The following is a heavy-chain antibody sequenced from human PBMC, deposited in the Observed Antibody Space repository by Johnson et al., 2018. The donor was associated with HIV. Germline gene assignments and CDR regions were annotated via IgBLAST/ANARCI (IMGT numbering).Heavy chain of an antibody. CDR2: ISYDGSNK. V-gene: IGHV3-30*04. Sequence: QVQLVESGGGVVQPGRSLRLSCAASGFTFSSYAMHWVRQAPGKGLEWVAVISYDGSNKYYADSVKGRFTISRDNAKNSLYLQMNSLSAEDTAVYYCARRTVVTPGASDIWGQGTMVTVSS. D-gene: IGHD4-23*01. CDR3: ARRTVVTPGASDI. J-gene: IGHJ3*02. CDR1: GFTFSSYA.